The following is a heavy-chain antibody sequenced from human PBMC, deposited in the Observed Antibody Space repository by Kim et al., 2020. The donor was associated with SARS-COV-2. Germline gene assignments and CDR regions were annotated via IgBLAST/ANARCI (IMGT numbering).Heavy chain of an antibody. CDR2: IKEDGGER. D-gene: IGHD2-21*02. J-gene: IGHJ4*02. CDR1: GFTFSSYW. V-gene: IGHV3-7*01. CDR3: AKERPHIIGTEASVHGDY. Sequence: GGSLRLSCAASGFTFSSYWMTWVRRAPGKGLEWVANIKEDGGERYYVDSVKGRFTISRANAKNSLYLQMHILRAEDTAVYYCAKERPHIIGTEASVHGDYWGQGTLVTVSS.